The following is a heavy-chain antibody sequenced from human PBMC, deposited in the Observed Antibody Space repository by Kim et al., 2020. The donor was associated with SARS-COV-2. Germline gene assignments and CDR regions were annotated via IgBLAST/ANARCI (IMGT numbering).Heavy chain of an antibody. J-gene: IGHJ3*01. CDR2: SA. Sequence: SAFYADSVKGRFTISRDNSKNTLYLQMNSLRADDTAVYYCAKALTRNAFDVWGQGTMVTVSS. CDR3: AKALTRNAFDV. V-gene: IGHV3-23*01.